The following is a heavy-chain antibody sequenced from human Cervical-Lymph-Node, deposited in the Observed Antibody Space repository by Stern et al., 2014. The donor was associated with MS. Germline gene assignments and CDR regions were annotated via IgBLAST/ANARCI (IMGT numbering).Heavy chain of an antibody. V-gene: IGHV3-21*01. CDR2: ISSSSSYI. CDR1: GFTFSSYS. Sequence: EMQLVESGGGLAKPGGSLRLSCAASGFTFSSYSMNWVRQAPGKGLEWVSSISSSSSYIYYADSVKGRFTISRDNAKNSLYLQMNSLRAEDTAVYYCARDRGQWLAYFDLWGRGTLVTVSS. D-gene: IGHD6-19*01. J-gene: IGHJ2*01. CDR3: ARDRGQWLAYFDL.